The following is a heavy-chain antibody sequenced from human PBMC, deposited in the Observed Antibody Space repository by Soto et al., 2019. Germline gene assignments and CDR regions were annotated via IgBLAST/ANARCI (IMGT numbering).Heavy chain of an antibody. CDR1: GFTFSNFA. D-gene: IGHD6-19*01. CDR2: ISGSGTST. J-gene: IGHJ4*02. Sequence: GESLKISCAASGFTFSNFAMSWVRPAPGKGLEWVSAISGSGTSTYDADSVKGRFSISRDNSKNTLYLQMNSLRAEDTAVYYCGKDRKSGSGWYWDYWGQGTLVTVSS. V-gene: IGHV3-23*01. CDR3: GKDRKSGSGWYWDY.